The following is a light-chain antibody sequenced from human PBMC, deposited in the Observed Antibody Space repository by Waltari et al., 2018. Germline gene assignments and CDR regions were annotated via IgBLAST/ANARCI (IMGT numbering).Light chain of an antibody. J-gene: IGKJ2*01. V-gene: IGKV3-15*01. CDR3: QQYSNWPPYT. Sequence: EIVMTQSPATLSVSPGERATLSCRASQSVSSNLAWYQQKLGQAPRLLIYDASTRATGIPARFSGSGSGTEFTLTISSLQSEDFAVYYCQQYSNWPPYTFGQGTKLAIK. CDR1: QSVSSN. CDR2: DAS.